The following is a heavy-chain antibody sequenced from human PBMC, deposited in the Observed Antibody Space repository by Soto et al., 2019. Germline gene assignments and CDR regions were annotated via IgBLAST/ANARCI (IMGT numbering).Heavy chain of an antibody. CDR3: ARGGPRDGYRDLDY. D-gene: IGHD5-18*01. V-gene: IGHV3-23*01. CDR2: LTNTGDST. J-gene: IGHJ4*02. Sequence: EVQLLESGGALVQPGGSPRLSCAASGFTFSTYAMTWVRQAPGKGLEWVASLTNTGDSTHYPDSVKGRFTISRDNSKNTMYLQMSSLRAEDTAVYYCARGGPRDGYRDLDYWGQGTQVTVSS. CDR1: GFTFSTYA.